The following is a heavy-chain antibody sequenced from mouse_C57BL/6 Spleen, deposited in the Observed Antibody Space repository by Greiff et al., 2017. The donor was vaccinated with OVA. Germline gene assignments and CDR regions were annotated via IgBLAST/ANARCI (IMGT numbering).Heavy chain of an antibody. Sequence: EVNVVESGGGLVKPGGSLKLSCAASGFTFSSYAMSWVRQTPEKRLEWVATISDGGSYTYYPDNVKGRFTISRDNAKNNLYLQMSHLKSEDTAMYYCARADSNLLDYWGQGTSVTVSS. CDR3: ARADSNLLDY. D-gene: IGHD2-5*01. CDR1: GFTFSSYA. CDR2: ISDGGSYT. V-gene: IGHV5-4*03. J-gene: IGHJ4*01.